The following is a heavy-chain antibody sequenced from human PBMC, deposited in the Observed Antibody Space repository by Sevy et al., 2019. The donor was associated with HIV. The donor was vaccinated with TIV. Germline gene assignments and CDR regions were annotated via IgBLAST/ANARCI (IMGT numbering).Heavy chain of an antibody. CDR1: GFTFSAYW. J-gene: IGHJ4*02. CDR2: VEPDGGNK. D-gene: IGHD1-26*01. Sequence: GGSLRLSCAASGFTFSAYWMNWVRQAPGKGLEWVANVEPDGGNKHYVDSVGGRFTISRDNAKNSLYLEMNSLRVEDTAVYYCAQERLGRFDSWGQGTLVTVSS. CDR3: AQERLGRFDS. V-gene: IGHV3-7*01.